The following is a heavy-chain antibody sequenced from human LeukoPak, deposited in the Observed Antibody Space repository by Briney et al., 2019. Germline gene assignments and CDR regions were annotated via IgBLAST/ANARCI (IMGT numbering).Heavy chain of an antibody. V-gene: IGHV3-30*04. CDR1: GFTFSSYA. J-gene: IGHJ5*02. CDR2: ISFDGSNK. D-gene: IGHD5-12*01. CDR3: AKDSYGYSGYEHPDWFDP. Sequence: GGSLRLSCAASGFTFSSYAMHWVRQAPGKGLGWVTIISFDGSNKYYADSVKGRFTISRDNSKNTLYLQMNSLRAEDTAVYYCAKDSYGYSGYEHPDWFDPWGQGTLVTVSS.